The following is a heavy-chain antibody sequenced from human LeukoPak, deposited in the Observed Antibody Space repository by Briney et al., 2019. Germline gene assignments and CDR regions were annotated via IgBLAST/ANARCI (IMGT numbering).Heavy chain of an antibody. CDR3: ARGSRGPPYYYDSSGYYYSY. CDR1: GGSISSYY. V-gene: IGHV4-59*12. CDR2: IYYSGST. J-gene: IGHJ4*02. D-gene: IGHD3-22*01. Sequence: SETLSLTCTVSGGSISSYYWSWIRQPPGKGLEWIGYIYYSGSTNYNPSLKSRVTISVDTSKNQFSLKLSSVTAADTAVYYCARGSRGPPYYYDSSGYYYSYWGQGTLVTVSS.